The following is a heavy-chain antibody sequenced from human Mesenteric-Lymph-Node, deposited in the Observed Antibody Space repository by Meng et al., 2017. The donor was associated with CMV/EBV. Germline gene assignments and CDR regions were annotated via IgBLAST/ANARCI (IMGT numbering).Heavy chain of an antibody. CDR3: ARGGYCSSTSCYLYYFDY. CDR2: ISSSSSYI. V-gene: IGHV3-21*01. CDR1: EFTFSSYS. Sequence: GESLKISCAASEFTFSSYSMNWVRQAPGKGLEWVSSISSSSSYIYYADSVKGRFTISRDNAKNSLYLQMNSLRAEDTAVYYCARGGYCSSTSCYLYYFDYWGQGTLVTVSS. D-gene: IGHD2-2*01. J-gene: IGHJ4*02.